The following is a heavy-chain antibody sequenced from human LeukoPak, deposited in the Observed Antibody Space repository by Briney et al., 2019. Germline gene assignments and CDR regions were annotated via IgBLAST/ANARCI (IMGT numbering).Heavy chain of an antibody. CDR1: GFTFNSYA. CDR2: ISSSSSYI. D-gene: IGHD6-13*01. V-gene: IGHV3-21*01. CDR3: ARASSSLENDY. Sequence: GGSLRLSCAASGFTFNSYAMNWVRQAPGKGLEWVSSISSSSSYIYYADSVKGRFTISRDNAKNSLYLQMNSLRAEDTAVYYCARASSSLENDYWGQGTLVTVSS. J-gene: IGHJ4*02.